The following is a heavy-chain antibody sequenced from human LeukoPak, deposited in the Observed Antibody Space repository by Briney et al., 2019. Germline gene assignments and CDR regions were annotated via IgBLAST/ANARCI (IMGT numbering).Heavy chain of an antibody. V-gene: IGHV3-21*04. D-gene: IGHD4-23*01. CDR1: GFTFSSYS. CDR2: ISSSSSYI. Sequence: GGSLRLSCAASGFTFSSYSMNWVRQAPGKGLEWVSSISSSSSYIYYADSVKGRFTISRDNAKNTLYPQMNSLRAEDTAVYYCARRAGAYSHPYDYWGQGTLVTVSS. CDR3: ARRAGAYSHPYDY. J-gene: IGHJ4*02.